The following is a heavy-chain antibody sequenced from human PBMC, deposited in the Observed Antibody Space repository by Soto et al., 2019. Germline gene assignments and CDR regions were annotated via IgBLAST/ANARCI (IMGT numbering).Heavy chain of an antibody. CDR2: ISYDGSNK. D-gene: IGHD2-2*01. Sequence: VGSLRLSCASSVFTFSSYAMHCVRDSPGKWLEWVAVISYDGSNKYYADSVKGRFTISRDNSKNTLYLQMNSLRAEDTAVYYCARHKVGEYQLIFCGMEVWGQGTTVRVSS. V-gene: IGHV3-30-3*01. CDR3: ARHKVGEYQLIFCGMEV. J-gene: IGHJ6*01. CDR1: VFTFSSYA.